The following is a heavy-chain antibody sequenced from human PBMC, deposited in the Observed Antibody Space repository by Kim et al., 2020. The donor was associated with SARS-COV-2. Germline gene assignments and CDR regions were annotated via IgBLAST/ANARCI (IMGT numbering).Heavy chain of an antibody. J-gene: IGHJ6*02. V-gene: IGHV1-18*01. CDR3: AREGMGALYYYYGMDV. D-gene: IGHD1-26*01. CDR2: ISAYNGNT. CDR1: GYTFTSYG. Sequence: ASVKVSCKASGYTFTSYGISWVRQAPGQGLEWMGWISAYNGNTNYAQKLQGRVTMTTDTSTSTAYMELRSLRSDDTAVYYCAREGMGALYYYYGMDVWGQGTTVTVSS.